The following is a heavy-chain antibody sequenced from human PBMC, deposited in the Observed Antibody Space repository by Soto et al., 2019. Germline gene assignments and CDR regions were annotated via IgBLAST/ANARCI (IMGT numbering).Heavy chain of an antibody. D-gene: IGHD3-10*01. J-gene: IGHJ5*02. Sequence: EVQLLESGGGLVQPGGSLRLSCAASGFTFSSYAMSWVRQAPGKGLEWVSAISGSGGSTYYAVSVRGRFTISRDNSKNTLYLQMNSLRAEDTAVYYCAKDKKWFGEFFNNWFDPWGQGTLVTVSS. CDR3: AKDKKWFGEFFNNWFDP. CDR2: ISGSGGST. CDR1: GFTFSSYA. V-gene: IGHV3-23*01.